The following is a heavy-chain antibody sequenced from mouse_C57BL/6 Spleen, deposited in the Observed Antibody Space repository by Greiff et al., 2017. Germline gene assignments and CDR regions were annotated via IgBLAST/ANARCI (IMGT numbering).Heavy chain of an antibody. D-gene: IGHD2-1*01. V-gene: IGHV2-2*01. CDR3: ARTFIYYGNSNYAMDY. CDR1: GFSLTSYG. Sequence: VQLQQSGPGLVQPSQSLSITCTVSGFSLTSYGVHWVRQSPGKGLEWLGLIWRGGSTDYNAAFISRLSISKDNSKSQVFFKMNSLQADDTAIYYCARTFIYYGNSNYAMDYWGQGTSVTVSS. CDR2: IWRGGST. J-gene: IGHJ4*01.